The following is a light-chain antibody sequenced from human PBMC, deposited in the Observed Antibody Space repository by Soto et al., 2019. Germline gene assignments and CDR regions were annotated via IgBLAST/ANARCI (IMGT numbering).Light chain of an antibody. CDR1: SSDVGGYNY. CDR3: SSYTSSSTYVV. V-gene: IGLV2-14*01. J-gene: IGLJ2*01. Sequence: QSALTQPASVSGSPGQSITISCTGTSSDVGGYNYVSWYQQHPGKAPKLMIYDVSNRPSGVSNRFSGSKSGNTASLTISGLQXXXXXXYYCSSYTSSSTYVVFGGGTKVTVL. CDR2: DVS.